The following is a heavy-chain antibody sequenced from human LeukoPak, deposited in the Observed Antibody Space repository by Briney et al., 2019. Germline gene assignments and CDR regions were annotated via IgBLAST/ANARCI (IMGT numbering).Heavy chain of an antibody. CDR2: IKNDGITT. CDR3: ARTRRTGVGSDY. J-gene: IGHJ4*02. D-gene: IGHD3-3*01. V-gene: IGHV3-74*01. CDR1: GFTFSDTW. Sequence: PGGSLRLSCAASGFTFSDTWMHWFRQAPGKGLVWVSYIKNDGITTAYADSVKGRFTISRDNAKNSLYLQMNSLRAEDTAVYYCARTRRTGVGSDYWGQGTLVTVSS.